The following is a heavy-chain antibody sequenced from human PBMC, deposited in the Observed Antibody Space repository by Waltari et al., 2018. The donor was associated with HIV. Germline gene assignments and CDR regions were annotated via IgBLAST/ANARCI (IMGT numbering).Heavy chain of an antibody. Sequence: EVQLVESGGGLVKPGGSLRLSCAASGFTFSSYSMNWVRQAPGKGRGCVSSISSNSSYIYYADSVKGRFTISRDNAKNSLYLQMNSLRAEDTAVYYCARSVYSYGYLTYYYGMDVWGQGTTVTVSS. CDR2: ISSNSSYI. CDR1: GFTFSSYS. V-gene: IGHV3-21*01. J-gene: IGHJ6*02. D-gene: IGHD5-18*01. CDR3: ARSVYSYGYLTYYYGMDV.